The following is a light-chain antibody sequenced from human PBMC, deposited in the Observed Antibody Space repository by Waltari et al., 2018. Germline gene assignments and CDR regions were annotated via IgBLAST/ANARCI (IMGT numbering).Light chain of an antibody. Sequence: SSELTQDPAVSVALGTTVRIPCQGDSLRCHYASWYQPQPGQAPVIVTYGKNNRPSGIPDRFSGSSSGNTASLTITGAQAEDEADYYCSSRDSSGNHHYVFGTGTKVTVL. CDR3: SSRDSSGNHHYV. V-gene: IGLV3-19*01. CDR2: GKN. J-gene: IGLJ1*01. CDR1: SLRCHY.